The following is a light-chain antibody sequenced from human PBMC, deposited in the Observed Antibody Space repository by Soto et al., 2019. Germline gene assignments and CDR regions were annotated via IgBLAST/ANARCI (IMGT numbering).Light chain of an antibody. Sequence: QSALTQPASVSGSPGQSITISCTGTSSDVGGYNYVSWYQQHPGKAPKLLIYEVTNRPSGVSNRFSGSKSGKTASLSISGLQPEDEADYYCSSYRSGSSRIFGGGTKLTVL. V-gene: IGLV2-14*01. CDR3: SSYRSGSSRI. CDR1: SSDVGGYNY. J-gene: IGLJ2*01. CDR2: EVT.